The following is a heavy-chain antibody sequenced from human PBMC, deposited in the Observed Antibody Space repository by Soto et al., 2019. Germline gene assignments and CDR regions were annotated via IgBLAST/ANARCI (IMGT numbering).Heavy chain of an antibody. D-gene: IGHD2-2*01. V-gene: IGHV1-8*01. J-gene: IGHJ5*02. CDR1: GYSFSSYD. Sequence: QVQLVQSGAEVKKPGASVKVSCKASGYSFSSYDINWVRQAPGQGLELMGWMNPKSGQTGYAPRFQGRFTMIGNTSISTADMELSSLRSEDTAMYYCARDIGPALDWFGPWGQGTLVTVSS. CDR3: ARDIGPALDWFGP. CDR2: MNPKSGQT.